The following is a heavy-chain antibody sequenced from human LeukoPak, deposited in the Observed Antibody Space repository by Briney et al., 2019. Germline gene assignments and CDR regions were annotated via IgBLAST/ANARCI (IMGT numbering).Heavy chain of an antibody. CDR1: GFTLSSYS. J-gene: IGHJ3*02. CDR3: AKDGGSDPDSFDI. Sequence: GGSLRLSCAASGFTLSSYSMHWVRQAPGKGLEFVSAISKNRRNTYYGNSMKGRFTISRDISKNSLYLQMNSLRAEDTAVYYCAKDGGSDPDSFDIWGQGTMVTVSS. D-gene: IGHD2-15*01. CDR2: ISKNRRNT. V-gene: IGHV3-64*01.